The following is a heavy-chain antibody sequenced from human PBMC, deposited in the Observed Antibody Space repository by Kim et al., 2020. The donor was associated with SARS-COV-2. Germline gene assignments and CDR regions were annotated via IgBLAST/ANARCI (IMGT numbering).Heavy chain of an antibody. CDR2: IYYSGST. V-gene: IGHV4-59*01. CDR1: GGSISSYY. CDR3: ARTQLRYFDWLYAFDI. D-gene: IGHD3-9*01. J-gene: IGHJ3*02. Sequence: SETLSLTCTVSGGSISSYYWSWIRQPPGKGLEWIGYIYYSGSTNYNPSLKSRVTISVDTSKNQFSLKLSSVTAADTAVYYCARTQLRYFDWLYAFDIWGQGTMVTVSS.